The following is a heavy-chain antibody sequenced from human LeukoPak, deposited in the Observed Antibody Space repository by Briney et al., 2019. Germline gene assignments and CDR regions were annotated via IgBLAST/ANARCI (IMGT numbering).Heavy chain of an antibody. CDR1: GFTFSSCW. CDR3: ARVDYYGSGSYHTFDY. D-gene: IGHD3-10*01. Sequence: PGGSLRLSCAASGFTFSSCWMHWVRQAPGKGLVWVSRINSDGSSTSYADSVKGRFTISRDNAKNTLYLQMNSLRAEDTAVYYCARVDYYGSGSYHTFDYWGQGTLVTVSS. V-gene: IGHV3-74*01. CDR2: INSDGSST. J-gene: IGHJ4*02.